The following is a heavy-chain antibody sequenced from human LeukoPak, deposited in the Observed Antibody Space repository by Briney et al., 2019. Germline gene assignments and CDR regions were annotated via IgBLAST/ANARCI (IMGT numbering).Heavy chain of an antibody. CDR2: IYYSGST. CDR1: GGSISSGGYY. V-gene: IGHV4-31*03. Sequence: KPSQTLSLTCTVSGGSISSGGYYWSWIRQHPGKGLEWIGYIYYSGSTYYNPSLKSRVTISVDTSKNQFSLKLSSVTAADTAVYYCARWIRDSGYDWVFDYWGQGTLVTVSS. D-gene: IGHD5-12*01. CDR3: ARWIRDSGYDWVFDY. J-gene: IGHJ4*02.